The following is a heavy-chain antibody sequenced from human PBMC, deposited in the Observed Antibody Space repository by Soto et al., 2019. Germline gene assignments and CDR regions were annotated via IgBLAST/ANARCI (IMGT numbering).Heavy chain of an antibody. D-gene: IGHD2-15*01. CDR1: GFTFSSNG. Sequence: SGGSLRLSCSASGFTFSSNGMHWVRQAPGKGLEWVAVITYDGSGKYYADSVKGRFTISRDNFKNTLYLQMNSLRAEDTAVYYFVKDLCSSWFDSWGQGTLVTVSS. CDR2: ITYDGSGK. V-gene: IGHV3-30*18. J-gene: IGHJ5*01. CDR3: VKDLCSSWFDS.